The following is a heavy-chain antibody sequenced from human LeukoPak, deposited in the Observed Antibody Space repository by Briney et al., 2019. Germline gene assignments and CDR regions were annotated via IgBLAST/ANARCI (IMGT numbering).Heavy chain of an antibody. V-gene: IGHV3-23*01. D-gene: IGHD2-2*01. CDR1: GFTFSNYA. CDR2: INGGGGGGT. J-gene: IGHJ5*02. CDR3: AASLPNIVVVPAAKGPFGS. Sequence: PGGSLRLSCAASGFTFSNYAMSWVGQAPGKGGEWVSGINGGGGGGTFHADSVRGRFTISRDNSKNTLYLQMSSLRAEDTAVYYCAASLPNIVVVPAAKGPFGSWGQGTLVTVSS.